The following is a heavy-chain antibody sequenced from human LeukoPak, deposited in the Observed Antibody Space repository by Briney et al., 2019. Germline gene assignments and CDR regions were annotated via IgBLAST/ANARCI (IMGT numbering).Heavy chain of an antibody. CDR1: GLTFSNYG. CDR2: ISFDGSSK. CDR3: ATDQDWGVLNN. Sequence: GGSLRLSCAASGLTFSNYGFHWVRQAPGKGLEWVTVISFDGSSKYYADSVKGRFTISRDNSKNTVYLQMNSLRAEDTAVYCCATDQDWGVLNNRGQGTLVIVSS. V-gene: IGHV3-30*03. J-gene: IGHJ1*01. D-gene: IGHD7-27*01.